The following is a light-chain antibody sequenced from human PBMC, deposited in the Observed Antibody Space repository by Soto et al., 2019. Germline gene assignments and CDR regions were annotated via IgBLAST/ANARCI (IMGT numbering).Light chain of an antibody. CDR2: WAS. J-gene: IGKJ4*01. V-gene: IGKV4-1*01. CDR3: QKYYSSPFT. CDR1: QSVLYSSSNKNF. Sequence: DIVMTQSPDSLAVSLGERATINCKSSQSVLYSSSNKNFLAWYQQKPGQPPKLLIYWASTRESGVPDRFSGSGSGTDFTLTSNSLQDEDVAVYYCQKYYSSPFTFGGGTKVEIK.